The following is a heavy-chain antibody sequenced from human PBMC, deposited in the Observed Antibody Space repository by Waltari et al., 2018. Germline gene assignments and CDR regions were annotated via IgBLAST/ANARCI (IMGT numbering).Heavy chain of an antibody. CDR3: ARVEGLRYFDWLPNSQYFQH. V-gene: IGHV4-34*01. J-gene: IGHJ1*01. CDR2: INHSGST. Sequence: QVQLQQWGAGLLKPSETLSLTCAVYGGSFSGYYWSWIRQPPGKGLEWIGEINHSGSTNYNPSLKSRVTISVDTSKNQFSLKLSSVTAADTAVYYCARVEGLRYFDWLPNSQYFQHWGQGTLVTVSS. CDR1: GGSFSGYY. D-gene: IGHD3-9*01.